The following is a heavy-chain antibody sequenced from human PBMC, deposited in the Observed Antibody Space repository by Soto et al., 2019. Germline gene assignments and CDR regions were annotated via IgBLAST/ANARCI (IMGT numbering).Heavy chain of an antibody. V-gene: IGHV1-8*02. CDR2: MNPNSGNT. J-gene: IGHJ5*02. CDR1: GFSFTGYY. D-gene: IGHD3-3*01. Sequence: ASVKVSCKASGFSFTGYYIHWLRQAPGQGLEWMGWMNPNSGNTGYAQKFQGRVTMTRNTSISTAYMELSSLRSEDTAVYYCARGSITIFSDWFDPWGQGTLVTVSS. CDR3: ARGSITIFSDWFDP.